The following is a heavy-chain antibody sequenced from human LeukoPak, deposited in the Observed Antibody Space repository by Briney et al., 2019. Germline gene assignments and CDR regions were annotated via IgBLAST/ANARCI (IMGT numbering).Heavy chain of an antibody. CDR2: IDPSDSET. CDR3: ARQTAMGRSGDY. V-gene: IGHV5-51*01. Sequence: GESLKISCRASGYSFTSYWIGWVRQVPGKGLEWMGIIDPSDSETRYTPSFQGQVTISVDKSLTTAYLQWNSLKASDTAMYYCARQTAMGRSGDYWGQGTLVTVSS. D-gene: IGHD5-18*01. CDR1: GYSFTSYW. J-gene: IGHJ4*02.